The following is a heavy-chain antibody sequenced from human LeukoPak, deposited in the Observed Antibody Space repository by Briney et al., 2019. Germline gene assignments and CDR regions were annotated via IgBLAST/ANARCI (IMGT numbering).Heavy chain of an antibody. J-gene: IGHJ5*02. CDR1: GFTFSSYS. D-gene: IGHD3-10*01. CDR3: ARDHQGPTPRGWFDP. CDR2: ISSSSSYI. V-gene: IGHV3-21*01. Sequence: GGSLRLSCAASGFTFSSYSMNWVRQAPGKGLEWVSSISSSSSYIYYADSVKGRFTISRDNAKNSLYLQMNSLRAEDTAVYYCARDHQGPTPRGWFDPWGQGTLVTVSS.